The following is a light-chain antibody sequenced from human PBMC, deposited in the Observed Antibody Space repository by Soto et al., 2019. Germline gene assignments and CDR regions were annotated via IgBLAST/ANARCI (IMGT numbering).Light chain of an antibody. CDR3: AAWDDSLSGVV. V-gene: IGLV1-47*01. Sequence: QSVLTQPPSASGTPGQRVTISCSGSSSNIGSNYVYWYQQLPGTVPQLLIYRNNERPSGVPDRFSGSKSGTSACLAISGLRSEDEADYYCAAWDDSLSGVVFGGGTKLTVL. J-gene: IGLJ2*01. CDR2: RNN. CDR1: SSNIGSNY.